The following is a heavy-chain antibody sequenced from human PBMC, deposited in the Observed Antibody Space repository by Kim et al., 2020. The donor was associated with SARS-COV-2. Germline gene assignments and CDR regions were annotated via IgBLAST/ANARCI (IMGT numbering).Heavy chain of an antibody. D-gene: IGHD5-12*01. J-gene: IGHJ4*02. CDR3: ARQPQGGYNDY. Sequence: SETLSLTCTVSGGSISSSSYYWGWIRQPPGKGLEWIGSIYYSGSTYYNPSLKSRVTISVDTSKNQFSLKLSSVTAADTAVYYCARQPQGGYNDYWGQGTLVTVSS. CDR2: IYYSGST. V-gene: IGHV4-39*01. CDR1: GGSISSSSYY.